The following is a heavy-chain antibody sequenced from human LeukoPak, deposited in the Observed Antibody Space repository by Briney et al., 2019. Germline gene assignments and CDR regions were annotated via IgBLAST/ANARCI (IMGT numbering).Heavy chain of an antibody. V-gene: IGHV5-51*01. CDR2: IYPGDSDT. CDR1: GYSFTSRW. CDR3: ARRYGSGPYYNGDFDY. D-gene: IGHD3-10*01. Sequence: GESLKISCKASGYSFTSRWIGWVRQMPGKGLEWMGIIYPGDSDTIYSPSFQGQVTISADMSISAAYLQWSSLRASDTAMYYCARRYGSGPYYNGDFDYWGQGTLVTVSS. J-gene: IGHJ4*02.